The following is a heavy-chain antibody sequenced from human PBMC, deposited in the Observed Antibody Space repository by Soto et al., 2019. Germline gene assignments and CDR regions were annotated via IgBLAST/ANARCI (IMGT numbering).Heavy chain of an antibody. D-gene: IGHD6-13*01. CDR1: DGSIPTSSSY. CDR2: INYSGTT. J-gene: IGHJ4*02. Sequence: SETLSLTCTVSDGSIPTSSSYWAWIRQSPGKGLEWIGSINYSGTTYYNPSLKSRVTMSVDTSKNQFSLKLSSVTAADTAVYYCASSHAGAHITAAVHWGQGTLVTVSS. CDR3: ASSHAGAHITAAVH. V-gene: IGHV4-39*07.